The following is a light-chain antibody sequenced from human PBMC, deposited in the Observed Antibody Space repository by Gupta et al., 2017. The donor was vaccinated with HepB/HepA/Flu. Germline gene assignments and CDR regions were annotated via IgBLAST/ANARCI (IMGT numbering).Light chain of an antibody. CDR1: QSFSRTF. Sequence: EIVLTQSPGTLSLSPGERATLSCRASQSFSRTFLAWYQQKAGQAPRLLIYGTSRRATGIPDRFSGSGSGTDFTLTIRRLEPEDFAVYYCQQYGGSPLTFGGGTKVEIK. V-gene: IGKV3-20*01. J-gene: IGKJ4*01. CDR2: GTS. CDR3: QQYGGSPLT.